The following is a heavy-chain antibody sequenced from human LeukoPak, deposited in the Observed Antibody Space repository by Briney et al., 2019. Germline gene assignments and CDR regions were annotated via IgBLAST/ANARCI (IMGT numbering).Heavy chain of an antibody. CDR2: IIPIFGTA. V-gene: IGHV1-69*13. CDR1: GGTFSSYA. CDR3: ARVAARSYYYYYMDV. J-gene: IGHJ6*03. D-gene: IGHD6-6*01. Sequence: SVKGSCKASGGTFSSYAISWVRQAPGQGLEWMGGIIPIFGTANYAQKFQGRVTITADESTSTAYMELSSLRSEDTAVYYCARVAARSYYYYYMDVWGKGTTVTVSS.